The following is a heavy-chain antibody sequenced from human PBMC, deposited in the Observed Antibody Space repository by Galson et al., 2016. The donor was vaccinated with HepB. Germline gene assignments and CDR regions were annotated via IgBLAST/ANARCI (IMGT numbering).Heavy chain of an antibody. CDR1: GGTFSSYA. CDR2: IIPIFRKA. D-gene: IGHD7-27*01. V-gene: IGHV1-69*13. Sequence: SVKVSCKASGGTFSSYAISWVRQAPGQGLEWMGAIIPIFRKAHYAQKFQGRATITADESATTAYMEVNGLRSEDTALYYCARAGVGMHWYFDLWGRGTLVTVTS. CDR3: ARAGVGMHWYFDL. J-gene: IGHJ2*01.